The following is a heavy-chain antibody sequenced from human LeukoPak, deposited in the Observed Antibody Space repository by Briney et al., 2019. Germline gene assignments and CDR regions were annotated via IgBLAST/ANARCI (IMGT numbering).Heavy chain of an antibody. V-gene: IGHV3-30*03. Sequence: GGSLRLSCAASGFSFSSYGIHWVRQAPGKGLEWVAVISYDESYKYYADSVKGRFTVSRDNSKNTLYLQMNSLRAEDTAVYYCATDGLTGVNYYYGMDVWGKGTTVTVSS. CDR3: ATDGLTGVNYYYGMDV. D-gene: IGHD7-27*01. J-gene: IGHJ6*04. CDR1: GFSFSSYG. CDR2: ISYDESYK.